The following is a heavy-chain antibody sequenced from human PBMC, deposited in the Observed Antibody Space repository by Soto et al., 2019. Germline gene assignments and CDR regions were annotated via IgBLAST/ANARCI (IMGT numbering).Heavy chain of an antibody. J-gene: IGHJ3*02. D-gene: IGHD2-21*02. Sequence: ASVKVSCKASGGTFSSYAISWVRQAPGQGLEWMGGIIPIFGTANYAQKFQGRVTITADESTSTAYMELSSLRSEDTAVYYCARSGDYKLSAFDIWGQGTMVTVSS. CDR3: ARSGDYKLSAFDI. CDR2: IIPIFGTA. V-gene: IGHV1-69*13. CDR1: GGTFSSYA.